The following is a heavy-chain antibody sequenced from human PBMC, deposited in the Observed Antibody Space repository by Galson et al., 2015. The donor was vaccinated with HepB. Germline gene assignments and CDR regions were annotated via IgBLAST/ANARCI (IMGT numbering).Heavy chain of an antibody. Sequence: SGAEVKKPGGSLRLSCAASGFTFSSYSMNWVRQAPGKGLEWVSSISSSSSYIYYADSVKGRFTISRDNAKNSLYLQMNSLRAEDTAVYYCARGGLFGVVIIGYWGQGTLVTVSS. D-gene: IGHD3-3*01. J-gene: IGHJ4*02. CDR2: ISSSSSYI. V-gene: IGHV3-21*01. CDR1: GFTFSSYS. CDR3: ARGGLFGVVIIGY.